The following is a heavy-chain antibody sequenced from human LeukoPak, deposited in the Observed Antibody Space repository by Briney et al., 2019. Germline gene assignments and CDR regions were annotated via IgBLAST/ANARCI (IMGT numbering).Heavy chain of an antibody. D-gene: IGHD7-27*01. J-gene: IGHJ6*02. CDR1: GGSFSGYY. V-gene: IGHV4-34*01. CDR2: INHSGST. Sequence: SETLSLTCAVYGGSFSGYYWSWIRQPPGKGLEWIGEINHSGSTNYNPSLKSRVTISVDTSKNQFSLKLSSVTAADTAVYYCARGPGGYYYYGMDVWGQGTTVPVSS. CDR3: ARGPGGYYYYGMDV.